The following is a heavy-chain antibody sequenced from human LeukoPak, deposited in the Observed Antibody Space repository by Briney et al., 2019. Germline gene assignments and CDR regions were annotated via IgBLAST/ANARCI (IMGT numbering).Heavy chain of an antibody. J-gene: IGHJ6*03. D-gene: IGHD6-13*01. Sequence: ASVKVSCKVSGYSFTDFYMQWIQQAPGKGLEWMGLFDPEDDETIYAEKFQGRVTITADTSRDTSYMYLSSLRPEDTAVYYCAVTAAGRDYMDVWGKGTTVTVSS. CDR2: FDPEDDET. CDR3: AVTAAGRDYMDV. V-gene: IGHV1-69-2*01. CDR1: GYSFTDFY.